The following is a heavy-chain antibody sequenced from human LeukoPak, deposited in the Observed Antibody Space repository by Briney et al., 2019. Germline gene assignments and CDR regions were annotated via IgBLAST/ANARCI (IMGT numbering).Heavy chain of an antibody. Sequence: GGSLRLSCAASGFTVSNNYMSWVRQTPGKGLEWVSIITGSGVDTYYIDSVKGRFTISRDNSRNTLHLQMNGLRAEDTAVYYCAKGTLGSCSGSSCYPLDYWGQGTLVIVSS. CDR1: GFTVSNNY. CDR3: AKGTLGSCSGSSCYPLDY. V-gene: IGHV3-23*01. CDR2: ITGSGVDT. J-gene: IGHJ4*02. D-gene: IGHD2-15*01.